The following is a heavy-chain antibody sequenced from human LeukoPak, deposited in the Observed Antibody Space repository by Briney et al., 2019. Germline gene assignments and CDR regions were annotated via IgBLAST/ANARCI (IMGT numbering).Heavy chain of an antibody. CDR2: ISYDGSNK. CDR3: ARDASPWELLPSDAFDI. J-gene: IGHJ3*02. CDR1: GFTFSSYA. V-gene: IGHV3-30-3*01. Sequence: PGRSLRLSCAASGFTFSSYAMHWVRQAPGKGLKWVAVISYDGSNKYYADSVKGRFTISRDNSKNTLYLQMNSLRAEDTAVYYCARDASPWELLPSDAFDIWGQGTMVTASS. D-gene: IGHD1-26*01.